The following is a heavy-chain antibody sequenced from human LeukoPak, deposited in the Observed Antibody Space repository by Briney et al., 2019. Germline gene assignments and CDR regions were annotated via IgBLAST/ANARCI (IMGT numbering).Heavy chain of an antibody. CDR2: ISGSGGST. Sequence: GGSLRLSCAASGFTFSSYAMSWVRQAPGKGLEWVSAISGSGGSTYYADSVKGRFTIPRDNSKNTLYLQMDSLRAEDTAVYYCAKSGLLLYYFDYWGQGTLVTVSS. V-gene: IGHV3-23*01. J-gene: IGHJ4*02. CDR3: AKSGLLLYYFDY. D-gene: IGHD2-15*01. CDR1: GFTFSSYA.